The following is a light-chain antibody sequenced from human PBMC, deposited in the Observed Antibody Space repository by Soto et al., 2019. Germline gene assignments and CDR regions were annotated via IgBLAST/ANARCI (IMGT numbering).Light chain of an antibody. Sequence: DIQMTQSPSTLSASVGDRVTITCRASQSISSWLAWYQQKPGKATKLLIYKASSLESGVPSRFSGSGSGTEFTLTISSLQPDDFATYYSQQYNSYSWTFGQGTKVEIK. V-gene: IGKV1-5*03. CDR1: QSISSW. CDR2: KAS. J-gene: IGKJ1*01. CDR3: QQYNSYSWT.